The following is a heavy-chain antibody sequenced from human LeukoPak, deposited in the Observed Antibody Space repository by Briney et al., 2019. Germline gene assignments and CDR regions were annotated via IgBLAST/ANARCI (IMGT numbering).Heavy chain of an antibody. J-gene: IGHJ4*02. CDR3: ARAPSSSWLGIDY. D-gene: IGHD6-13*01. V-gene: IGHV4-34*01. Sequence: SETLSLTCAVYGGSFSGYYWSWIRQPPGKGLEWIGEINHSGSTNYNPSLKSRVTISVDTSKNQFSLKLSSVTAADTAVYYCARAPSSSWLGIDYWGQGTLVTVSS. CDR2: INHSGST. CDR1: GGSFSGYY.